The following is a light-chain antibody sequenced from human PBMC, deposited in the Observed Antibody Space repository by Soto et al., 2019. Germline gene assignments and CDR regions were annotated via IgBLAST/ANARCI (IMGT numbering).Light chain of an antibody. V-gene: IGKV3-20*01. CDR1: QSVSSSY. CDR3: QQYGSSPPLT. J-gene: IGKJ4*01. Sequence: EFVLTQSPGTLSLSPGDRATLSCRASQSVSSSYLAWYQQKPGQAPRILIYGASTRATGIPDRFSGSGSGTDFTLTISRLEPEDFAVYYCQQYGSSPPLTFGGGTKVEIK. CDR2: GAS.